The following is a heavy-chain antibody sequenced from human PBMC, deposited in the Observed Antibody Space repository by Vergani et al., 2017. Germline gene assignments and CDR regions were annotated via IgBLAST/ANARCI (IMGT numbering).Heavy chain of an antibody. CDR2: INHSGST. CDR1: GGSFSGYY. J-gene: IGHJ6*03. CDR3: ARGLLWFGELLYADYYYYMDV. V-gene: IGHV4-34*01. Sequence: QVQLQQWGAGLLKPSETLSLTCAVYGGSFSGYYWSWIRQPPGKGLEWSGEINHSGSTNYNPSLKSRVTISVDTSKNQFSLKLSAVTAADTAVYYCARGLLWFGELLYADYYYYMDVWGKGTTVTVSS. D-gene: IGHD3-10*01.